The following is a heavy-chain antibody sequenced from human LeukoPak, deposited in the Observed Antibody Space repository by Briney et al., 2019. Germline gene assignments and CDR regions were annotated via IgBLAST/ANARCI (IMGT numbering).Heavy chain of an antibody. CDR3: AKGVGCSGGTCYSGHGMDV. CDR2: LSGSGANT. J-gene: IGHJ6*02. D-gene: IGHD2-15*01. V-gene: IGHV3-23*01. CDR1: GFTFSSYA. Sequence: GGSLRLSCAASGFTFSSYAMSWIRQAPGKGLEWVSALSGSGANTYYADSVKGRYTISRDNSKNTLYLQVNSLRAEDTAVYYCAKGVGCSGGTCYSGHGMDVWGQGTTVTVSS.